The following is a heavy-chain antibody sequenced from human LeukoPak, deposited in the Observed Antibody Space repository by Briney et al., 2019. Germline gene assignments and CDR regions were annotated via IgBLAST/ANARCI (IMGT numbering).Heavy chain of an antibody. V-gene: IGHV3-7*01. Sequence: GGSLRLSCAASGFSFSNYWMSWVRQAPGKGLEWVANIRQDGSVKYYVSSVKGRFTISRDNAENSLYLQMNSLRAEDTAVYYCATSSDAPGNYWGQGTLVTVSS. J-gene: IGHJ4*02. CDR2: IRQDGSVK. CDR3: ATSSDAPGNY. D-gene: IGHD2-2*01. CDR1: GFSFSNYW.